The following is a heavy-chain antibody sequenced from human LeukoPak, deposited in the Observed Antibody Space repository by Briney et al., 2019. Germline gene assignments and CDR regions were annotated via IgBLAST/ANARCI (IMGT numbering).Heavy chain of an antibody. Sequence: GASVKVSCKASGYTFTSYGISWVRQAPGQGLEWMGWISAYNGNTNYAQKLQGRVTMTTDTSTSTAYMELRSLRSDDTAVYYCARDRVRGDYYDSSGYHPKYFDYWGQGTLVTVSS. CDR3: ARDRVRGDYYDSSGYHPKYFDY. CDR2: ISAYNGNT. D-gene: IGHD3-22*01. J-gene: IGHJ4*02. V-gene: IGHV1-18*01. CDR1: GYTFTSYG.